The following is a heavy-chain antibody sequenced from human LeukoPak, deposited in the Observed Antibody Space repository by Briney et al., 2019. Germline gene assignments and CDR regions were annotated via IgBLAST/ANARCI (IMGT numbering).Heavy chain of an antibody. CDR1: GFTFNDYG. CDR3: AELGITMIGGV. CDR2: ISSSSSYI. Sequence: GGSLRLSCAATGFTFNDYGMSWVRQVPGKGLEWVSFISSSSSYIYYADSMKGRFTISRDNAKNSLYLQMNSLKAEDTAVYYCAELGITMIGGVWGKGTTVTISS. J-gene: IGHJ6*04. D-gene: IGHD3-10*02. V-gene: IGHV3-21*01.